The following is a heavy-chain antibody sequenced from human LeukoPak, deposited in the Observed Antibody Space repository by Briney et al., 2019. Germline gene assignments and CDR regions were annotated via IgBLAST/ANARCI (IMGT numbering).Heavy chain of an antibody. D-gene: IGHD5-18*01. J-gene: IGHJ6*03. CDR2: FSGSGGST. CDR1: GFTFSSYA. V-gene: IGHV3-23*01. Sequence: PGGSLRLSCAASGFTFSSYAMTWVRQAPGKGLEWVSTFSGSGGSTYYADSVKGRFTISRDNSKNTLNLQMNSLRAEDTAVYYCARDHKGYSYGYRGGYSDYYYMDVWGKGTTVTVSS. CDR3: ARDHKGYSYGYRGGYSDYYYMDV.